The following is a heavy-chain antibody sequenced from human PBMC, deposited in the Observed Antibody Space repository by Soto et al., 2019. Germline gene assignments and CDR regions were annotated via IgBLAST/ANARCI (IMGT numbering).Heavy chain of an antibody. CDR2: IYYSGST. Sequence: QVQLQESGPGLVKPSQTLSLTCTVSGGSISSGGYYWSWTRQHPGKGLEWIGYIYYSGSTYYNPSLQSRVTISVDTSKNQFSLKLSSVTAADTAVYYCARTWLAVAGSEYFQHWGQGTLVTVSS. J-gene: IGHJ1*01. V-gene: IGHV4-31*03. CDR3: ARTWLAVAGSEYFQH. D-gene: IGHD6-19*01. CDR1: GGSISSGGYY.